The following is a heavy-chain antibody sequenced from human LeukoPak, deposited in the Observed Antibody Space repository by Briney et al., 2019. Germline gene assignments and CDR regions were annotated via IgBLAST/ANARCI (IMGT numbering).Heavy chain of an antibody. J-gene: IGHJ4*02. V-gene: IGHV1-18*01. CDR2: SSAYNGNT. CDR1: GYTFTSYG. Sequence: ASVKVSCKASGYTFTSYGISWVRQAPGQGLEWMGWSSAYNGNTNYAQKLQGRVTMTTDTSTSTAYMELRSLRSDDTAVYYCARDSEDIVVVPAAMCSYWGQGTLVTVSS. D-gene: IGHD2-2*01. CDR3: ARDSEDIVVVPAAMCSY.